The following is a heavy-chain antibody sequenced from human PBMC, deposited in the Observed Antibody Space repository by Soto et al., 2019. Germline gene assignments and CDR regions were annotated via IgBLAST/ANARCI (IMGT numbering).Heavy chain of an antibody. Sequence: QVHLVQSGAEVKKPGASVKVSCKASGYTFTSYGITWVRQAPGQGLEWMGWISAHNGNTDYAQKLQGRVIVTSDTSTSTADMELRSLRSDDTAVYYCARGRYGDYWGQGALVTVSS. CDR1: GYTFTSYG. CDR2: ISAHNGNT. CDR3: ARGRYGDY. D-gene: IGHD1-1*01. V-gene: IGHV1-18*01. J-gene: IGHJ4*02.